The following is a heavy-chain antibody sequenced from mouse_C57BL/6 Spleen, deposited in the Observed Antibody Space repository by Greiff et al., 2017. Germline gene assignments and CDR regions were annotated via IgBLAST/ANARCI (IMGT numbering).Heavy chain of an antibody. V-gene: IGHV3-6*01. D-gene: IGHD1-1*01. Sequence: VQLKQSGPGLVKPSQSLSLTCSVTGYSITSGYYWNWIRQFPGNKLEWMGYISYDGSNNYNPSLKNRISITRDTSKNQFFLKLNSVTTEDTATYYCARDRSYGSRYYYAMDYWGQGTSVTVSS. CDR2: ISYDGSN. CDR3: ARDRSYGSRYYYAMDY. CDR1: GYSITSGYY. J-gene: IGHJ4*01.